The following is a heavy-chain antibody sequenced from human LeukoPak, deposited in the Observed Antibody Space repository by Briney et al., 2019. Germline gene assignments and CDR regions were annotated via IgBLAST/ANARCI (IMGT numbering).Heavy chain of an antibody. CDR1: GFTFSDYY. V-gene: IGHV3-11*01. D-gene: IGHD6-13*01. J-gene: IGHJ4*02. CDR3: AREGDSSSQLYGFDY. CDR2: ISSSGSTI. Sequence: GGSLRLSCAASGFTFSDYYMSWIRQAPGKGLEWGSYISSSGSTIYYADSVKGRFTISRDNAKNSLYLQMNSLRAEDTAVYYCAREGDSSSQLYGFDYWGQGTLVTVSS.